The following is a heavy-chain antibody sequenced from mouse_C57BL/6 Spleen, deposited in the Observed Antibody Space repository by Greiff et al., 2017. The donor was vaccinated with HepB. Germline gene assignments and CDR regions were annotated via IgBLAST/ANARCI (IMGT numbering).Heavy chain of an antibody. Sequence: EVQLQQSGPELVKPGASVKMSCKASGYTFTDYNMHWVKQSHGKSLEWIGYINPNNGGTSYNQKFKGKATLTVNKSSSTAYMELRSLTSEDSAVYYCARTNGGSGYGYDAMDYWGQGTSVTVSS. D-gene: IGHD3-2*02. V-gene: IGHV1-22*01. CDR2: INPNNGGT. CDR3: ARTNGGSGYGYDAMDY. J-gene: IGHJ4*01. CDR1: GYTFTDYN.